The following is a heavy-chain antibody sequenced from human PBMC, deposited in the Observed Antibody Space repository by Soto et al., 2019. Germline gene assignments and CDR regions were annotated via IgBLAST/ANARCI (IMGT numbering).Heavy chain of an antibody. V-gene: IGHV3-64*01. Sequence: EVQLAESGGGLAQPGGSLRLSCAASGFTLSGYAMGWVRQAPGKGLEYVSGISSNGVGTYYANSVQGRFTISRDNSKNTVYLEMSSLRPEDMAVYYCETRARPDFYYMDVWGKGTTGTVSS. D-gene: IGHD6-6*01. CDR2: ISSNGVGT. CDR1: GFTLSGYA. CDR3: ETRARPDFYYMDV. J-gene: IGHJ6*03.